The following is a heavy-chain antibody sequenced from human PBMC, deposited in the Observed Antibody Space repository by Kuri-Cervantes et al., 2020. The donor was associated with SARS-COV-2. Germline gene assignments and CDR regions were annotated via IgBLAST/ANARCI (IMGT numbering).Heavy chain of an antibody. D-gene: IGHD1-26*01. J-gene: IGHJ2*01. Sequence: SVTGSSISSYYWSWIRQPPGKGLEWIGYIYHSGSTNYNPSLISRVTISVDTSKYQFSLKLSSVTAADTAVYHCARVSGSRRNWARYFDLWGRGNLVTVSS. CDR3: ARVSGSRRNWARYFDL. CDR2: IYHSGST. CDR1: GSSISSYY. V-gene: IGHV4-59*01.